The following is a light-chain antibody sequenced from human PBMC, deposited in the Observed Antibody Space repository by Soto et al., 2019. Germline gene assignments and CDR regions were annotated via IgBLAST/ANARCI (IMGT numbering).Light chain of an antibody. CDR3: QQSYSTLRT. CDR1: QSFGSY. CDR2: AAS. V-gene: IGKV1-39*01. J-gene: IGKJ1*01. Sequence: DIQMTQSPSSLSASVGDRVTITCRASQSFGSYLNWYQQKPGKAPKLLIYAASSLQSGVPSRFSGSGSGTDFTLTISSLQPEDFATYYCQQSYSTLRTFGQGTKV.